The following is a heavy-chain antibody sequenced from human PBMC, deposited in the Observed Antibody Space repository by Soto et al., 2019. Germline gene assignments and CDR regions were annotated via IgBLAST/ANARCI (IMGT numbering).Heavy chain of an antibody. CDR1: GFTFSSYS. CDR2: ISSSSSYI. D-gene: IGHD4-17*01. CDR3: ARGYGDYSGDDAFDI. V-gene: IGHV3-21*01. Sequence: PGGSLRLSCAASGFTFSSYSMNWVRQAPGKGLEWVSSISSSSSYIYYADSVKGRFTISRDNAKNSLYLQMNSLRAEDTAVYYCARGYGDYSGDDAFDIWGQGTMVTVSS. J-gene: IGHJ3*02.